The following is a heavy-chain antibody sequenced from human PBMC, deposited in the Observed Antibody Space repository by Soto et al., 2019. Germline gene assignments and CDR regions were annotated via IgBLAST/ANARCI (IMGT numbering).Heavy chain of an antibody. D-gene: IGHD3-10*01. Sequence: QSXGSLRFSCAGSGXTFSAYGMSWVRQAPGKGLEWVSGISVSGTSTYYADSVKGRFTISRDNSKNTLYLQMKRLRDEDTALYYCAKDWTRGSGGYPDYFDYWGQGTLGTVSS. V-gene: IGHV3-23*01. CDR3: AKDWTRGSGGYPDYFDY. J-gene: IGHJ4*02. CDR2: ISVSGTST. CDR1: GXTFSAYG.